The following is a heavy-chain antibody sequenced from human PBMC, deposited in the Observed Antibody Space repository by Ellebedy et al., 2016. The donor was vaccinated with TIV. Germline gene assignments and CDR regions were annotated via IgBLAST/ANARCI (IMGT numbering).Heavy chain of an antibody. V-gene: IGHV3-7*03. CDR2: IKQDGSEK. D-gene: IGHD5-24*01. CDR1: GFTFSSYW. Sequence: GESLKISCAASGFTFSSYWMSWVRQAPGKGLEWVANIKQDGSEKYYVDSVKGRFTISRDNAKDSLYLQMNSLRAEDTAVYYCARDPDGRVPDLDYWGQGTLVTVSS. CDR3: ARDPDGRVPDLDY. J-gene: IGHJ4*02.